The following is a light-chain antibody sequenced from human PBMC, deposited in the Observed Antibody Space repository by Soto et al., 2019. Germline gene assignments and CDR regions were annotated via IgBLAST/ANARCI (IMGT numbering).Light chain of an antibody. CDR3: QQADSFPLT. Sequence: DIQMTQSPSSVSASVGDRVTITCRASQVINTWLAWYQQKPGKAPTLLIYAASSLRSGVPSRFSGSGSATDFTLTISNLQPEDFATYYCQQADSFPLTFGGGTKVEIK. CDR2: AAS. J-gene: IGKJ4*01. V-gene: IGKV1-12*01. CDR1: QVINTW.